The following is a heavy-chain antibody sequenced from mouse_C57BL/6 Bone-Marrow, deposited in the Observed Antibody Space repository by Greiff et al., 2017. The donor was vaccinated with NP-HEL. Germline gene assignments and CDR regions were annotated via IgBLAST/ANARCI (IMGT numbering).Heavy chain of an antibody. CDR3: TTYYDYDPWYFDY. Sequence: EVKLMESGAELVRPGASVKLSCTASGFNIKDDYMHWVKQRPEQGLEWIGWIDPEIGDTEYASKFQGKATITADTSSNTAYLQLSSLTSEDTAVYYCTTYYDYDPWYFDYWGQGTTLTVSS. CDR2: IDPEIGDT. D-gene: IGHD2-4*01. V-gene: IGHV14-4*01. J-gene: IGHJ2*01. CDR1: GFNIKDDY.